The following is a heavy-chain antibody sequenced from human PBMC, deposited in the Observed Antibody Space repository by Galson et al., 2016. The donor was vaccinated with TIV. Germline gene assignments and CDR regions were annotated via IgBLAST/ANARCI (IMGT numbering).Heavy chain of an antibody. CDR3: ARVKYDSSGFYFNWFDP. V-gene: IGHV3-74*01. Sequence: SLRLSCAASGFTFSSDWIHWVRQGPGKGLVWVSRINSDGSRTNYADSVKGRFTISRDNAKNTLYLQMNSLRAEDTAVYYCARVKYDSSGFYFNWFDPWGQGTLVTVSS. CDR1: GFTFSSDW. J-gene: IGHJ5*02. D-gene: IGHD3-22*01. CDR2: INSDGSRT.